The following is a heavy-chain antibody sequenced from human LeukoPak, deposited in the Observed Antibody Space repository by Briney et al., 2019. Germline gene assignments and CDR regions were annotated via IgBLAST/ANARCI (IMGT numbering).Heavy chain of an antibody. CDR2: IFYTRTI. CDR3: ARAQQLGVVFAI. V-gene: IGHV4-30-4*01. CDR1: GRSISSVDYY. Sequence: SQTLSLTCTLSGRSISSVDYYWSWIRQPPGNGLDWIRYIFYTRTIYYNPSLKIRVTISVATSKSQFPLKLSSVPAADTAVYYCARAQQLGVVFAIWGQGTMVTVYS. J-gene: IGHJ3*02. D-gene: IGHD6-6*01.